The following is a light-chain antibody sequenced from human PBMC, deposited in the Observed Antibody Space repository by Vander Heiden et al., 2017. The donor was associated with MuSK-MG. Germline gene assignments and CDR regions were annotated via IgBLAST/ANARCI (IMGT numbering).Light chain of an antibody. CDR1: SGLNVGTYS. J-gene: IGLJ3*02. CDR3: KIGNNSAWV. V-gene: IGLV5-45*03. CDR2: YKSESDK. Sequence: AVLTQPSSLSASPGASASLTCTLRSGLNVGTYSLYWYPQKPARPPRVLLMYKSESDKQRGSGVPSRFSGSKDGSATAGILLIAECQAEDDDDYYCKIGNNSAWVFGGGTKLTVL.